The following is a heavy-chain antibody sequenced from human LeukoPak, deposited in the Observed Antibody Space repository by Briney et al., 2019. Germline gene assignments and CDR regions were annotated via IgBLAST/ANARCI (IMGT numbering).Heavy chain of an antibody. J-gene: IGHJ5*02. CDR2: IYHSGST. D-gene: IGHD2-2*02. CDR1: GYSISSGYY. Sequence: PSETLSLTCTVSGYSISSGYYWGWIRQPPGKGLEWIGSIYHSGSTYYNPSLKSRVTISVDTSKNQFSLKLSSVTAADTAVYYCASIRLRNWFDPWGQGTLVTVSS. CDR3: ASIRLRNWFDP. V-gene: IGHV4-38-2*02.